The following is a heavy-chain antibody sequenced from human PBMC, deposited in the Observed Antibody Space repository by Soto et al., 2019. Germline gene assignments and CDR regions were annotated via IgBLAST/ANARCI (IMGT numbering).Heavy chain of an antibody. CDR3: ARVTGRLVYGYYYMDV. CDR1: GGSISSYY. Sequence: PSETLSLTCTVSGGSISSYYWSWIRQPPGKGLEWIGYIYYSGSTNYNPSLKSRVTISVDTSKNQFSLKLSSVTAADTAVYYCARVTGRLVYGYYYMDVWGKGTTVTVSS. CDR2: IYYSGST. D-gene: IGHD2-8*02. J-gene: IGHJ6*03. V-gene: IGHV4-59*01.